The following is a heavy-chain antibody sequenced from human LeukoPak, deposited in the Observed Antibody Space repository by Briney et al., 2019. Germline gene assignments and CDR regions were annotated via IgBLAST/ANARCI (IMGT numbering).Heavy chain of an antibody. D-gene: IGHD2-15*01. V-gene: IGHV4-31*03. J-gene: IGHJ4*02. CDR3: ARVVVVVVAATLENYFDY. CDR2: IYYSGST. Sequence: SETLSLTCTVSGGSISSGGNYWSCIRQHPGKCLEWIVYIYYSGSTYYNPSLNSRVTISVDTTKNQFSLKLSSVTAADTAVYYCARVVVVVVAATLENYFDYWGQGTLVTVSS. CDR1: GGSISSGGNY.